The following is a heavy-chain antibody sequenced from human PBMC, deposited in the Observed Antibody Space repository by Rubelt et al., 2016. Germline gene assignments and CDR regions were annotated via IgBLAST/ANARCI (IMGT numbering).Heavy chain of an antibody. Sequence: QVQLVQSGAEVKKPGASVKVSCKVSGYTLTELSMHWVRQAPGKGLEWMGGFDPEDGETIYAQKFQGRVTRTEDTSTDTADMERRSLRSEDTAVYYCATIGLEWLLEDYWGQGTLVTVSS. CDR2: FDPEDGET. V-gene: IGHV1-24*01. D-gene: IGHD3-3*01. CDR1: GYTLTELS. J-gene: IGHJ4*02. CDR3: ATIGLEWLLEDY.